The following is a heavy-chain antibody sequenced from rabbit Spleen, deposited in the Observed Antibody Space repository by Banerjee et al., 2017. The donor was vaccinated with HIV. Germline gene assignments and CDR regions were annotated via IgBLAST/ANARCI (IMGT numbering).Heavy chain of an antibody. V-gene: IGHV1S47*01. CDR1: GFDFSSYG. CDR3: VREVAGKFSL. Sequence: QEQVVESGGGLVQPGGSLKLSCKASGFDFSSYGVSWVRQAPGKGLEWIGYIDPVFGTTSYASWVNGRFTISSHNAQNTLYLQLNSLTAADTATYFCVREVAGKFSLWGPGTLVTVS. D-gene: IGHD4-1*01. J-gene: IGHJ4*01. CDR2: IDPVFGTT.